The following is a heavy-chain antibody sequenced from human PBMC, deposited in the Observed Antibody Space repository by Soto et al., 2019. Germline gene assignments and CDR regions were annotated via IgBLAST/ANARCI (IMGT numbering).Heavy chain of an antibody. Sequence: ASVKVSCKASGYTFTNYGFSWVRQAPGQGLERMGWISGYNGNTKYAEKFQGRVTMTTDTSTSTAHMELRSLRSEDTAVYYCARAAYYYESSGYYPGDYWGQGTLVTVSS. CDR3: ARAAYYYESSGYYPGDY. CDR2: ISGYNGNT. J-gene: IGHJ4*02. CDR1: GYTFTNYG. V-gene: IGHV1-18*01. D-gene: IGHD3-22*01.